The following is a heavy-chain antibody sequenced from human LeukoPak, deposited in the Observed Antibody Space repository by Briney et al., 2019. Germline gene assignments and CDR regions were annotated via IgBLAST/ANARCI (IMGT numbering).Heavy chain of an antibody. Sequence: ASVKVSCKTSGYTFSDNYMHWVRQAPGQGLEWMGWISPTDGVTRYAQMFQGRVALTRDTFSSTAYMELSRLRSDDTAVYYCVRDGLNWNYDYWGQGTLVTVSS. V-gene: IGHV1-2*02. D-gene: IGHD1-7*01. J-gene: IGHJ4*02. CDR1: GYTFSDNY. CDR2: ISPTDGVT. CDR3: VRDGLNWNYDY.